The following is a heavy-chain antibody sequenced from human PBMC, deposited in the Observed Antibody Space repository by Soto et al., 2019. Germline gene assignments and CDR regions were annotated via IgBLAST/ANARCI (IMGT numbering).Heavy chain of an antibody. D-gene: IGHD2-2*01. CDR3: ERGAAYCSSPSSLFH. Sequence: ASVKVSCKVSGYTLTELSMHWVRQAPGKGLEWMGGFDPEDGETIYAQKFQGRVTMTEDTSTDTAYMELSSLRSEDTAVYYCERGAAYCSSPSSLFHGGRETLVTLSS. J-gene: IGHJ4*02. CDR2: FDPEDGET. CDR1: GYTLTELS. V-gene: IGHV1-24*01.